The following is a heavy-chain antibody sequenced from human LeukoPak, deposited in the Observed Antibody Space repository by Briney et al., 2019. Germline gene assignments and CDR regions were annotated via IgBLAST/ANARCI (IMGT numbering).Heavy chain of an antibody. D-gene: IGHD6-19*01. J-gene: IGHJ4*02. CDR3: ASYEAVAGTGFDY. CDR1: GFSFADYL. Sequence: GGSLRLSCTTSGFSFADYLMSWVRQAPGKGLVWVSRINSDGSSTSYADSVKGRFTISRDNAKNTLYLQMNSLRAEDTAVYYCASYEAVAGTGFDYWGQGTLVTVSS. V-gene: IGHV3-74*01. CDR2: INSDGSST.